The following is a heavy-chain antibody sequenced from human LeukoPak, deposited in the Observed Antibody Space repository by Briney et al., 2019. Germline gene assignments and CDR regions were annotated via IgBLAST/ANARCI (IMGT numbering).Heavy chain of an antibody. Sequence: SVKVSCKASGGTFISYAISWVRQAPGQGREWMGRIIPIFGTANYAQKFQGRVTITTDESTSTAYIELSSLTSEDTAVYYCARDHIVVVPAPPPRYYYYYMDVWGKGTTVTVSS. J-gene: IGHJ6*03. V-gene: IGHV1-69*05. CDR2: IIPIFGTA. CDR3: ARDHIVVVPAPPPRYYYYYMDV. D-gene: IGHD2-2*01. CDR1: GGTFISYA.